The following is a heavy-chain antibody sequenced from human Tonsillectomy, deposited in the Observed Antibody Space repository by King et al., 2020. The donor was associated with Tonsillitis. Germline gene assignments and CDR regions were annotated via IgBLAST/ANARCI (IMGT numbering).Heavy chain of an antibody. J-gene: IGHJ4*02. CDR1: GYTFTSYD. V-gene: IGHV1-8*01. CDR2: MNPNSRNT. D-gene: IGHD2-21*01. Sequence: QLVQSGAEVKKPGASVKVSCKASGYTFTSYDINWVRQATGQGLEWVGWMNPNSRNTGYAQKFQGRVTMTWNTSISTAYMELSSLRSEDTAVFYCARSPTTCGGNSFDYWGRGTLVTVST. CDR3: ARSPTTCGGNSFDY.